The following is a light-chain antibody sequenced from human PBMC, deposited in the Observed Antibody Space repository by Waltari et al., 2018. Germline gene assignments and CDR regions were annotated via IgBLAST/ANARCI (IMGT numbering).Light chain of an antibody. Sequence: QSALTQPTSVSGSLGQSITISCTGTSSNVGHYNYVYWYQHHPDNAPKLLIYEVTNRPSGLLTLFAGAKSGNTASLTISGLQAEDEAFYYCSSYTISSAMFIFGGGTKVTV. CDR1: SSNVGHYNY. CDR2: EVT. V-gene: IGLV2-14*01. CDR3: SSYTISSAMFI. J-gene: IGLJ2*01.